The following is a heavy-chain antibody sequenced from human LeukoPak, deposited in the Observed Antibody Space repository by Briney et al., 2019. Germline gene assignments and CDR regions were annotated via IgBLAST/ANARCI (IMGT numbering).Heavy chain of an antibody. Sequence: GGSLTLSCAASGFTFSSDWMHWVRQAPGKGLVWVSRINSDGSNTNYADSVKGRFTISRDNAKNTLYLEMNSLRAEDTALYYCARVATTMVRNALDSWGQGTLVTVSS. D-gene: IGHD3-10*01. J-gene: IGHJ5*01. CDR3: ARVATTMVRNALDS. CDR1: GFTFSSDW. CDR2: INSDGSNT. V-gene: IGHV3-74*01.